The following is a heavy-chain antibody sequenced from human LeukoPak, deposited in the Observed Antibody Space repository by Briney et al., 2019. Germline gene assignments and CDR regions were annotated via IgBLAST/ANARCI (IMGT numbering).Heavy chain of an antibody. CDR3: ATDPGTMIVVP. Sequence: GGSLRLSCAASGFTFSAYAMTWFCQAPGKGLEWVSVISGSGDSTYYADSVKGRFTVSRDNSKNTLYLQMNSLRAEDTAVYYCATDPGTMIVVPWGQGTLVTVSS. D-gene: IGHD3-22*01. J-gene: IGHJ4*02. CDR1: GFTFSAYA. CDR2: ISGSGDST. V-gene: IGHV3-23*01.